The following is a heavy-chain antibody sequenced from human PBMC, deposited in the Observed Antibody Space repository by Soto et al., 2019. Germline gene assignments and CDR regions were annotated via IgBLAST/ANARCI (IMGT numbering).Heavy chain of an antibody. Sequence: ASEKVSCKASGYTFASYGISWMRQAPGQGLEWMGWISGYNGNTNYTQKFEGRVAMTTDTSTTTAYMELRSLRSDDTAVYYCARDYSRSCREYWGQGTLVTVSS. D-gene: IGHD6-13*01. V-gene: IGHV1-18*04. J-gene: IGHJ4*02. CDR3: ARDYSRSCREY. CDR1: GYTFASYG. CDR2: ISGYNGNT.